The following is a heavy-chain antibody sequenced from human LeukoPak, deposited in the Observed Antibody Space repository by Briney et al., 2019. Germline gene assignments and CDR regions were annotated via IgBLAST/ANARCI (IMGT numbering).Heavy chain of an antibody. J-gene: IGHJ4*02. D-gene: IGHD3-16*02. Sequence: SETLSLTCTVSGGSISSYYWSWIRQPPGKGLEWIGYIYYSGSTNYNPSLKSRVTISVDTSKNQFSLKLRSVTAAHTAVYYCARDVWGSYRSYFDYWGQGTLVTVSP. CDR1: GGSISSYY. CDR3: ARDVWGSYRSYFDY. CDR2: IYYSGST. V-gene: IGHV4-59*01.